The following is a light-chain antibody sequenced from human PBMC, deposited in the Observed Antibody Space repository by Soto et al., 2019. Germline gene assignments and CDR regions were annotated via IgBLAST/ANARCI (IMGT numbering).Light chain of an antibody. CDR1: QSVSNK. Sequence: EIVMTQSPATLSVSPGERATLSCRASQSVSNKLGWYQQKPGQAPRLLIYGASSRVTGIPARFSGSGSGTEFTLTISSLQSEDFAVDYCQQYDNWPLTFGGGTKVDIK. CDR2: GAS. V-gene: IGKV3-15*01. J-gene: IGKJ4*01. CDR3: QQYDNWPLT.